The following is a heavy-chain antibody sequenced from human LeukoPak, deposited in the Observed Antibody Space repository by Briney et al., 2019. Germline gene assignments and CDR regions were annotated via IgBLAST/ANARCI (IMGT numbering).Heavy chain of an antibody. CDR2: IWYDGGNK. V-gene: IGHV3-33*01. Sequence: GRSLRLSCAASGFTFSSYGMHWVRQAPGKGLEWVAVIWYDGGNKYYADSVKGRFTISRDNSKNTLYLQMNSLRAEDTAVYYCARDRLGGYFDYWGQGTLVTVSS. CDR1: GFTFSSYG. D-gene: IGHD3-16*01. J-gene: IGHJ4*02. CDR3: ARDRLGGYFDY.